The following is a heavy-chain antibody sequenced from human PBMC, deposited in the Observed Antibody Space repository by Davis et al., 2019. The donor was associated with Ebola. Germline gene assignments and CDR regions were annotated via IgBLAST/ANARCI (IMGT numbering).Heavy chain of an antibody. CDR2: ISAYNGKT. Sequence: AASVTVSCKASGYTFTHYGTTWVRQAPGQGLEWMGWISAYNGKTDYAQKFQGRVTMTTDTSTSTAYMELRSLRSDDTAVYYCTREAINRSGDSWYRGWFVPWGQGTLVIVSS. J-gene: IGHJ5*02. CDR3: TREAINRSGDSWYRGWFVP. D-gene: IGHD2-15*01. V-gene: IGHV1-18*04. CDR1: GYTFTHYG.